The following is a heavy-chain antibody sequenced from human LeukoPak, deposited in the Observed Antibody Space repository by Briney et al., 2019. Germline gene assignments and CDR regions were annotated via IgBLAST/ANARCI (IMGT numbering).Heavy chain of an antibody. D-gene: IGHD6-13*01. CDR3: ARQRQQLVSRPELDY. CDR1: GYSFTSYW. J-gene: IGHJ4*02. Sequence: GESLKISCKGSGYSFTSYWIGWVRQMPGKGLEWMGIIYPGDSDTRYSPSFQGQVTISADKSISTAYLQWSSLKASDTAMYYCARQRQQLVSRPELDYCGQGTLVTVSS. CDR2: IYPGDSDT. V-gene: IGHV5-51*01.